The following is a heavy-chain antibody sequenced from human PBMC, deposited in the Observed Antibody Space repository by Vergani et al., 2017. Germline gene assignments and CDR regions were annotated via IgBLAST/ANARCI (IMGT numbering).Heavy chain of an antibody. CDR2: INHSGST. J-gene: IGHJ5*02. V-gene: IGHV4-34*01. CDR1: GGSFSGYY. CDR3: ARSDYFPGWFDP. Sequence: QVQLQQWGAGLLKPSETLSLTCAVYGGSFSGYYWSWIRQPPGKGLEWIGEINHSGSTNYNPSLKSRVTISVDTSKNQFSLKLSSVTAADTAVYYCARSDYFPGWFDPWGQGTLVTVSS. D-gene: IGHD4-17*01.